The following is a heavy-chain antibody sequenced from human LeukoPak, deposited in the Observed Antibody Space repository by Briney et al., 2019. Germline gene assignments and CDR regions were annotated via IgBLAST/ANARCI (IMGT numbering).Heavy chain of an antibody. D-gene: IGHD3-10*01. CDR1: GGSISSSNW. CDR3: ARDWGGAMVRGVMLD. Sequence: SGTPSLTCAVSGGSISSSNWWSWVRQPPGKGQEWIGEIYHSGSTNYNASLKSRVTISVDKSKNQFSLKLSSVTAADTAVYYCARDWGGAMVRGVMLDWGQGTLVTVSS. CDR2: IYHSGST. V-gene: IGHV4-4*02. J-gene: IGHJ4*02.